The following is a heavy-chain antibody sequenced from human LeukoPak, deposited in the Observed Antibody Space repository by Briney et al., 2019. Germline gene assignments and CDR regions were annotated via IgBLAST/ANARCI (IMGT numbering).Heavy chain of an antibody. D-gene: IGHD6-19*01. CDR1: GFTFSSYA. CDR2: IGGSGGST. CDR3: AKDGTGAVAGTRYY. V-gene: IGHV3-23*01. J-gene: IGHJ4*02. Sequence: GGSLRLSCAASGFTFSSYAMSWVRQAPGKGLEWVSAIGGSGGSTYYADSVKGRFTISRDNSKNTLYLQMNSLRAEDTAVYYCAKDGTGAVAGTRYYWGQGTLVTVSS.